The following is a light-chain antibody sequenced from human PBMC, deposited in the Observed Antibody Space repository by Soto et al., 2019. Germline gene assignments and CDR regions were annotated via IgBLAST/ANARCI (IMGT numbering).Light chain of an antibody. CDR3: QQYNNYLAWT. V-gene: IGKV3-15*01. J-gene: IGKJ1*01. CDR1: QSVSNK. Sequence: EIVMTQSPATLSVSPGERATLSCRDSQSVSNKLAWYQQKPGQAPRLLIFDASTRATGIPARFSGSGSGTEFTLTISRLQSADFAVYYCQQYNNYLAWTFGQGTKVE. CDR2: DAS.